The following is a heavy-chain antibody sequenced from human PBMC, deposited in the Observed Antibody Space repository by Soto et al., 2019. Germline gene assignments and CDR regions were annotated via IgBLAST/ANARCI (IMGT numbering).Heavy chain of an antibody. CDR1: GGTFSSYA. D-gene: IGHD5-18*01. CDR2: IIPIFGTA. V-gene: IGHV1-69*13. CDR3: ARDRNPWIQLWLAYGMDV. J-gene: IGHJ6*02. Sequence: SVKVSCKASGGTFSSYAISWVRQAPRQGLEWMGGIIPIFGTANYAQKFQGRVTITADESTSTAYMELSSLRSEDTAVYYCARDRNPWIQLWLAYGMDVWGQGTTVTVSS.